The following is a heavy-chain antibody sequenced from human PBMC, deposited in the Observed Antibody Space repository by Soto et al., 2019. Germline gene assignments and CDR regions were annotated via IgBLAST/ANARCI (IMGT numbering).Heavy chain of an antibody. V-gene: IGHV4-30-2*06. Sequence: SETLSINCAVSRDSISSGYNSWSWVRQSPGKGLEWIGYIFRSGSAFFNRSLGSRLTMSVDSSKNQFSLRLSAVTAADKALYYCVRVLGDCSTTTCSDVWFDSWGPGILVAV. CDR3: VRVLGDCSTTTCSDVWFDS. CDR1: RDSISSGYNS. J-gene: IGHJ5*01. D-gene: IGHD3-10*01. CDR2: IFRSGSA.